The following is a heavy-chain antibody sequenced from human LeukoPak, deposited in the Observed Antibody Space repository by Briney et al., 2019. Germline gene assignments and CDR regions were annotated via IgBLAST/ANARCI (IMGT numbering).Heavy chain of an antibody. CDR1: DFSFITYA. CDR3: AKDRVGAILYFDY. Sequence: GGSLRLSCAGSDFSFITYAMRWVRQAPGKGLEWVSTITGRGDATYYADSMKGRFTISRDNSKNILYLQMNSLRAEDTAVYYCAKDRVGAILYFDYWGLGTLVTVSS. J-gene: IGHJ4*02. CDR2: ITGRGDAT. D-gene: IGHD1-26*01. V-gene: IGHV3-23*01.